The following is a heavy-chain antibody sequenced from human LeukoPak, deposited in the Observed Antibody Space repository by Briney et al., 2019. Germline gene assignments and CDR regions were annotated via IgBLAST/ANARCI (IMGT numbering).Heavy chain of an antibody. D-gene: IGHD5-24*01. CDR1: GFTFSSYG. V-gene: IGHV3-33*01. CDR2: IWYDGSNK. CDR3: ARDSSIVEMATLPDY. Sequence: PGRSLRLSCAASGFTFSSYGMHWVRQAPGKGLEWVAVIWYDGSNKYYADSVKGRFTISRDNSKNTLYLQMNSLRAEDTAVYYCARDSSIVEMATLPDYWGQGTLVTVSS. J-gene: IGHJ4*02.